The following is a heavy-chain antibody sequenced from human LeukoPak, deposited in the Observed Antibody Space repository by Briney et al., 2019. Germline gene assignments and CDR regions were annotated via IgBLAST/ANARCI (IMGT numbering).Heavy chain of an antibody. D-gene: IGHD2-21*02. CDR2: ISDTGDST. J-gene: IGHJ4*02. V-gene: IGHV3-23*01. Sequence: GGSLRLSCAASGFTFSSYAMSWVRQAPGKGLEWVSAISDTGDSTYYADSVKVRFSISRDNSKNTLYLQLNSLRAEDTAVYYCAKDSPTFTAGDWGQGTLVTVSS. CDR1: GFTFSSYA. CDR3: AKDSPTFTAGD.